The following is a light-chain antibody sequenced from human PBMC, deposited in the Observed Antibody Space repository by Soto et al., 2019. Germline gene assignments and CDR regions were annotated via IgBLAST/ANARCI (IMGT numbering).Light chain of an antibody. CDR2: GAF. Sequence: EIVMTQSPATLSVSPGERATLSCRASQSMSSDLAWYQQKPGQAPRLLIYGAFTRATGIPARFSGSGSGTEFTLTISSLQSEDFAVYSCQQYSNWPPTFGQGTKIDI. V-gene: IGKV3-15*01. J-gene: IGKJ1*01. CDR1: QSMSSD. CDR3: QQYSNWPPT.